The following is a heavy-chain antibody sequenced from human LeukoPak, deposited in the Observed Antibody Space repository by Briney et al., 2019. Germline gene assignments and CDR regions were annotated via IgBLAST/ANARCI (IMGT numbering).Heavy chain of an antibody. CDR3: ARGSSSDAFDP. CDR2: INPISLVK. Sequence: ASVKVSCKASGYTFTGYYIHWVRQAPGQGLEWMGWINPISLVKSYAQKFQGRVTMTGDTSTSTVYMELSSLRSEDTAVYYCARGSSSDAFDPWGQGTLGTLSS. D-gene: IGHD6-6*01. V-gene: IGHV1-2*02. J-gene: IGHJ5*02. CDR1: GYTFTGYY.